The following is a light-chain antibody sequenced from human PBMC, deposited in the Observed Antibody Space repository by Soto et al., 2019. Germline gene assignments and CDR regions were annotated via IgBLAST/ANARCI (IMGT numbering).Light chain of an antibody. CDR1: SRDVGGYNY. CDR2: DVS. Sequence: SALTQPDSVSWSPGQSINISCPRTSRDVGGYNYVSWYQQHPGKAPKLMIYDVSNRHSGVSNRFSGSKSGNTASLTISGLQAEVEANYYCSSYKSSSTLCVFGTGNKVTVL. V-gene: IGLV2-14*01. J-gene: IGLJ1*01. CDR3: SSYKSSSTLCV.